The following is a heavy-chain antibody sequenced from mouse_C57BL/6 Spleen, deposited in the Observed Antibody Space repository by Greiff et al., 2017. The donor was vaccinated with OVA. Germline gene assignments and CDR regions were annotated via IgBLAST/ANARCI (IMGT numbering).Heavy chain of an antibody. CDR3: SSEGVSYYGSSSHWYFDV. V-gene: IGHV1-52*01. CDR2: IDPSDSET. J-gene: IGHJ1*03. Sequence: VQLQQPGAELVRPGSSVKLSCKASGYTFTSYWMHWVKQRPIQGLEWIGNIDPSDSETHYNQKFKDKATLTVAKSSSTAYMQLSSLSSEDSAVYYCSSEGVSYYGSSSHWYFDVWGTGTTVTVSS. CDR1: GYTFTSYW. D-gene: IGHD1-1*01.